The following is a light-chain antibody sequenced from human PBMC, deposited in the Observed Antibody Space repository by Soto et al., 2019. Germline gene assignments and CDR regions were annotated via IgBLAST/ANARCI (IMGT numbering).Light chain of an antibody. CDR3: HQYNNWPPT. Sequence: EILMTQSPATLSVSPAERATLSCRASQSVSSNLAWYQQTPGQAPRLLIYGASARATDIPDRFSGSGSGTEFTLTISSLQSEDFAVYYCHQYNNWPPTFGQGTKVDIK. CDR1: QSVSSN. J-gene: IGKJ1*01. V-gene: IGKV3-15*01. CDR2: GAS.